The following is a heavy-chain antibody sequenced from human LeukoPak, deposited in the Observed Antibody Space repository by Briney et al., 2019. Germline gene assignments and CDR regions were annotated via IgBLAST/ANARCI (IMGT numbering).Heavy chain of an antibody. V-gene: IGHV1-18*01. D-gene: IGHD3-22*01. Sequence: ASVKVSCKASGYTFTSYGISWVRQAPGQGLEWMGWISAYNGNTNYAQKLQGRVTMTTDTSTSTAYMELRSLRSDDTAVYYCARRTPYYYDSSGYEIWGQGTLVTVSS. CDR3: ARRTPYYYDSSGYEI. CDR2: ISAYNGNT. CDR1: GYTFTSYG. J-gene: IGHJ4*02.